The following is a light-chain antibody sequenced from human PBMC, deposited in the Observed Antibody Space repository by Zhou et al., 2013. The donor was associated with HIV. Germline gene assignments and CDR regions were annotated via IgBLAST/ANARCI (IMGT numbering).Light chain of an antibody. CDR3: QQSYNTPLT. V-gene: IGKV1-39*01. CDR1: QGIRND. CDR2: ASS. Sequence: IQMTQSPSSLSASVGDRVTITCRASQGIRNDLGWYQLKPGTAPKLLIYASSSLQSGVPSRFRGSGSGTDFTLTISSLQPEDFATYFCQQSYNTPLTFGGGTKVEIK. J-gene: IGKJ4*01.